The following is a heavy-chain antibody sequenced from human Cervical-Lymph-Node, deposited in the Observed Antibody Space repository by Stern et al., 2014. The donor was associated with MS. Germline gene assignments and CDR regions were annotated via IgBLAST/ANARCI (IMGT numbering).Heavy chain of an antibody. D-gene: IGHD5-18*01. CDR3: ARQDTVDAAMAGMDV. J-gene: IGHJ6*02. Sequence: MPLVQSGPEVKKPGASLRISCKGSGYSFATHWIGWVRQMPGKGLEWVGIIYPDDSEIRYSPSFQGQVTISADKSVSTAYLQWSSLKASDTAIYYCARQDTVDAAMAGMDVWGQGTTVTVSS. CDR2: IYPDDSEI. CDR1: GYSFATHW. V-gene: IGHV5-51*01.